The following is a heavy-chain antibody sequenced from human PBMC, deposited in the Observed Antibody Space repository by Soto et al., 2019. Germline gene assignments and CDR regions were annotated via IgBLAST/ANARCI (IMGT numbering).Heavy chain of an antibody. V-gene: IGHV3-11*06. D-gene: IGHD3-3*01. J-gene: IGHJ6*02. CDR3: ERDRGGGSIFVGHYGMDV. Sequence: QVQLLESGGGLVKPGGSLRLSCAASGFIFRDFYMSWIRQVPGKGLEWLSKISSSSSSTEYAYSVKGRCTISRDNAKNSMYHQMSSLRAEDTAVYYCERDRGGGSIFVGHYGMDVWGQGTTVTVSS. CDR2: ISSSSSST. CDR1: GFIFRDFY.